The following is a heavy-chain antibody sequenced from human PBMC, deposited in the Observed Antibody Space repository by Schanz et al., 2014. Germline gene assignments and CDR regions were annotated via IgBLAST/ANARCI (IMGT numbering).Heavy chain of an antibody. CDR3: AKSKSQLPLFDY. CDR2: ISPYNGDT. V-gene: IGHV1-18*01. D-gene: IGHD2-21*01. J-gene: IGHJ4*02. Sequence: QVQLVQSGAEVKKPGASVKVSCKASGYTFTSHGISWVRQAPGQGLEWMGWISPYNGDTNYALKLQGRVTMTADTPTSADYMDLRSLRADDTAVYYCAKSKSQLPLFDYWGQGTLATVSS. CDR1: GYTFTSHG.